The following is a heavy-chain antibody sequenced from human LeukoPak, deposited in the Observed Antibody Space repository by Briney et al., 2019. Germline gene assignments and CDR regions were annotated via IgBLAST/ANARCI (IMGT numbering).Heavy chain of an antibody. CDR1: GFSFSTYT. J-gene: IGHJ4*02. Sequence: GGSLRLSCAASGFSFSTYTMNWVRQAPGKGLEWVSIISGSGGSICYADSVRGRFTISRDNSKNTLYLQMNSLRAEDTALYYCARGRYYGSGSYPSYFDYWGQGTLVTVSS. D-gene: IGHD3-10*01. CDR3: ARGRYYGSGSYPSYFDY. V-gene: IGHV3-23*01. CDR2: ISGSGGSI.